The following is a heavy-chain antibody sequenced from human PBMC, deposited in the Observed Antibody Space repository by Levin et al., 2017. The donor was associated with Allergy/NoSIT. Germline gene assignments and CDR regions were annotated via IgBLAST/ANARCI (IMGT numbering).Heavy chain of an antibody. V-gene: IGHV4-34*01. Sequence: SQTLSLTCAVYGGSFSGYYWSWIRQPPGKGLEWIGEINHSGNTNYNPSLKSRVNISVDTSKKQFSLKLNSVTAADTAVYYCARGEGEYPETSLNYWGQGNLVTVSS. CDR2: INHSGNT. D-gene: IGHD2/OR15-2a*01. CDR1: GGSFSGYY. J-gene: IGHJ4*02. CDR3: ARGEGEYPETSLNY.